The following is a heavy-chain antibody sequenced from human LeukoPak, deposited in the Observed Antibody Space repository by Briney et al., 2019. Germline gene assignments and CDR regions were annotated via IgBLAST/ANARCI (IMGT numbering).Heavy chain of an antibody. CDR3: AKGRYYYDSSDAFDI. D-gene: IGHD3-22*01. CDR1: GFTFSSYA. Sequence: GGSLRLSCAASGFTFSSYAMSWVRHAPGKGLEWGSAISGSGGSTYYADSVKGRFTISRDNSKNTLYLQMNSLRAEDTAVYYCAKGRYYYDSSDAFDIWGQGTMVTVSS. J-gene: IGHJ3*02. V-gene: IGHV3-23*01. CDR2: ISGSGGST.